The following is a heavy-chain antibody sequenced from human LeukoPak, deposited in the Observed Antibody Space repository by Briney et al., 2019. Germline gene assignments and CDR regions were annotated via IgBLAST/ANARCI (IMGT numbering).Heavy chain of an antibody. V-gene: IGHV3-48*01. J-gene: IGHJ4*02. Sequence: PGGSLRLSCAASGFTFSSYNMNWVRQAPGKGLEWVSYISDSSTTIYYADSVKGRFTISRDNAKNSLYLQMNSLRAEDTAVYYCARDLRGVYDYWGQGTLVTVSS. D-gene: IGHD3-16*01. CDR3: ARDLRGVYDY. CDR2: ISDSSTTI. CDR1: GFTFSSYN.